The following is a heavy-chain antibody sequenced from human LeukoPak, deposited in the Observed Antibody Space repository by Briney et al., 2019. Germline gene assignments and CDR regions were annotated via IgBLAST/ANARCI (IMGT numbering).Heavy chain of an antibody. CDR1: GGSISSYY. CDR2: IYYSGST. D-gene: IGHD6-6*01. V-gene: IGHV4-59*12. CDR3: ARTLAARLDY. J-gene: IGHJ4*02. Sequence: PSETLSLTCTVSGGSISSYYWSWIRQPPGKGLEWIGCIYYSGSTDYNPSLKSRVTISVDTSKNQFSLKLSSVTAADTAVYYCARTLAARLDYWGQGTLVTVSS.